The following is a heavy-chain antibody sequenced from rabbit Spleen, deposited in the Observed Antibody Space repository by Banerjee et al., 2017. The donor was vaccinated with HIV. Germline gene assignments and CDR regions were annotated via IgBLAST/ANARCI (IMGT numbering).Heavy chain of an antibody. Sequence: QEQLVESGGGLVQPGGSLKLSCKASGFDFSVYGLSWVRQAPGKGLEWIACINVYTGKPVYATWAKGRCTMSKTSTAVTLQMTSLTAADTATYFCARDAGRSNNLWGQGTLVTVS. V-gene: IGHV1S39*01. CDR3: ARDAGRSNNL. CDR1: GFDFSVYG. CDR2: INVYTGKP. D-gene: IGHD8-1*01. J-gene: IGHJ4*01.